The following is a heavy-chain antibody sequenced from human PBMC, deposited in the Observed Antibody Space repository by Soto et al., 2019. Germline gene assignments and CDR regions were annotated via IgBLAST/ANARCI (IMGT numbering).Heavy chain of an antibody. CDR1: GFTFSDYY. Sequence: PGGSLRLSCAASGFTFSDYYMSWIRQAPGKGLEWVSYISSSSSYTNYADSVKGRFTISRDNAKNSLYLQMNSLRAEDTAVYYCARDWIMITFGGEPDAFDIWGQGTMVTVS. CDR3: ARDWIMITFGGEPDAFDI. CDR2: ISSSSSYT. J-gene: IGHJ3*02. V-gene: IGHV3-11*05. D-gene: IGHD3-16*01.